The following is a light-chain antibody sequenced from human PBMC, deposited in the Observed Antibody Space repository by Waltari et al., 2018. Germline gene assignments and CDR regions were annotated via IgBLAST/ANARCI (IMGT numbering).Light chain of an antibody. CDR1: QSVDNY. J-gene: IGKJ5*01. Sequence: EIALTQFPATLSLSPGERAPLSCRASQSVDNYLLWYQKRRGQTPRLVMYAASKRATGIPARFSGSGSGTVFTLTISSLEPDDFAVYYCHQRSNWPITFGQGTRLEI. V-gene: IGKV3-11*01. CDR2: AAS. CDR3: HQRSNWPIT.